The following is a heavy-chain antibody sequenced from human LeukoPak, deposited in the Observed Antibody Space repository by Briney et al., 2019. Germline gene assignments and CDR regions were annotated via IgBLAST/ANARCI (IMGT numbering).Heavy chain of an antibody. J-gene: IGHJ4*02. CDR3: ARGGDYDILTGYYLFDY. V-gene: IGHV4-39*07. CDR2: GDYSGGT. D-gene: IGHD3-9*01. CDR1: SDFFSSVTDY. Sequence: SETLSLTCTVSSDFFSSVTDYWAWIRQPPGKGLEWIASGDYSGGTYYNPSLESRVAISADMSKNQFSLKLSSVTAADTAVYYCARGGDYDILTGYYLFDYWGQGTLVTVSS.